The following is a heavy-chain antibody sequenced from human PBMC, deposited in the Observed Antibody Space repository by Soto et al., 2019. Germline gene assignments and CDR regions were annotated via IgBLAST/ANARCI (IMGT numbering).Heavy chain of an antibody. CDR3: AKDLIDYSNSYFDY. Sequence: PVGSLRLSCATSGFSFSNYAMSWVRQAPGKGLEWVAAITSVGYTYYVDSLKGRFTISRDNSKNTLYLQMNSLRAEDTAVYYCAKDLIDYSNSYFDYWGQGTLVTVSS. D-gene: IGHD4-4*01. J-gene: IGHJ4*02. V-gene: IGHV3-23*01. CDR1: GFSFSNYA. CDR2: ITSVGYT.